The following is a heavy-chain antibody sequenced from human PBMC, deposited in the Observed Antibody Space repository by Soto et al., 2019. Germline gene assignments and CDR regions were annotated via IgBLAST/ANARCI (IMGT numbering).Heavy chain of an antibody. D-gene: IGHD5-12*01. Sequence: EVLLVESGGGLVQPGGSLRLSCAASGFTFRGYAMHWVRQAPGKGLEYVSRISSDGGSTYYVNSVKGRFAISRDNSKNTMYLQLGSLRTADMAVYYCARDGVATRAFDYWGQGTLVTVSS. CDR3: ARDGVATRAFDY. J-gene: IGHJ4*02. CDR1: GFTFRGYA. V-gene: IGHV3-64*01. CDR2: ISSDGGST.